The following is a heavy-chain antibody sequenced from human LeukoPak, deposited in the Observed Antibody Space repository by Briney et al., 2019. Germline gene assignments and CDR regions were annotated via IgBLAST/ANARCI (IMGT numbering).Heavy chain of an antibody. CDR3: AKEIVQAAGNWYFDL. CDR1: GFTFDDYA. D-gene: IGHD6-13*01. Sequence: GGSLRLSCAASGFTFDDYAMHWVRQAPGKGLEWVSGISWNSGSIGYADSVKGRFTISRDNAKNSLYLQMNSLRAEDTALYYCAKEIVQAAGNWYFDLWGRGTLVTVSS. CDR2: ISWNSGSI. V-gene: IGHV3-9*01. J-gene: IGHJ2*01.